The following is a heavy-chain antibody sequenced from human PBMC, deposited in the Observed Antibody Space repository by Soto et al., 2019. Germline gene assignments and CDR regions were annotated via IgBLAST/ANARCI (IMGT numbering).Heavy chain of an antibody. CDR1: GDSIISSDFY. Sequence: SLTCTVSGDSIISSDFYWGWVRQPPGKGLEWIGSIFYLGSSYYNPSLKSRVTMSVDTSKNQFSLRLRSVTAADTAVYFCARNRGVVTPHHNNWFDPWGQGTLVTVSS. V-gene: IGHV4-39*01. J-gene: IGHJ5*02. D-gene: IGHD2-21*02. CDR3: ARNRGVVTPHHNNWFDP. CDR2: IFYLGSS.